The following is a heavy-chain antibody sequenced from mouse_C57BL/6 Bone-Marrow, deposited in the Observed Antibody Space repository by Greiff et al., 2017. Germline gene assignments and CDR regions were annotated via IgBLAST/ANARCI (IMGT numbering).Heavy chain of an antibody. Sequence: VQLQQPGAELVKPGASVKLSCKASGYTFTSYWMHWVKQRPGQGLEWIGMIHPNSGSTNYNEKFKSKATLTVDNSSSTAYMQLSSLTSEDSAVYYCARSGVVATGYYARDYWGQGTSVTVSS. D-gene: IGHD1-1*01. CDR3: ARSGVVATGYYARDY. CDR1: GYTFTSYW. J-gene: IGHJ4*01. V-gene: IGHV1-64*01. CDR2: IHPNSGST.